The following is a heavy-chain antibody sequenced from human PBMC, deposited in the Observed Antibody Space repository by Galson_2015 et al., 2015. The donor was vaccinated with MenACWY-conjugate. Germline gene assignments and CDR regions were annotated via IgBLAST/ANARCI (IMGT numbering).Heavy chain of an antibody. D-gene: IGHD3-10*01. CDR2: TYYWSKWYN. V-gene: IGHV6-1*01. J-gene: IGHJ3*02. Sequence: CAISGDSVSSNSVAWNWIRQSPSRGLEWLGRTYYWSKWYNDYALSVKSRITISPDTSKNQFSLQLSSVTPEDTAVYYCARLGPGIAFDIWGQGTMVTVSS. CDR3: ARLGPGIAFDI. CDR1: GDSVSSNSVA.